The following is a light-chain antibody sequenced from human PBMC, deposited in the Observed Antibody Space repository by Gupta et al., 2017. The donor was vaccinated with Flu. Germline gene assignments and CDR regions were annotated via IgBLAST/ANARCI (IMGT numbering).Light chain of an antibody. J-gene: IGKJ3*01. CDR3: EQNNNWPP. CDR2: GAI. V-gene: IGKV3-15*01. CDR1: RSGGPK. Sequence: SPATLSVAPGRGIALSCSASRSGGPKVAWYQKTAGEATRLLNYGAILRAVDMPARFSSSGSGTEFTLTISRLQSEDVAVYYCEQNNNWPPFGPGTRVDIK.